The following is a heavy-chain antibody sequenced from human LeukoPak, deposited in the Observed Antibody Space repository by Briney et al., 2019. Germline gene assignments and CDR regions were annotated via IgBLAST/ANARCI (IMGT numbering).Heavy chain of an antibody. D-gene: IGHD3-22*01. CDR1: GFTFSSYS. J-gene: IGHJ4*02. V-gene: IGHV3-30-3*01. Sequence: GGSLRLSCAASGFTFSSYSMHWVRQAPGKGLEWVAVISYDGTNKYYADSVKGRFTISRDNSKNTLYLQMNSLRVEDTAVYYCASAAWAYYDSSGGLDYWGQGTLVTVSS. CDR2: ISYDGTNK. CDR3: ASAAWAYYDSSGGLDY.